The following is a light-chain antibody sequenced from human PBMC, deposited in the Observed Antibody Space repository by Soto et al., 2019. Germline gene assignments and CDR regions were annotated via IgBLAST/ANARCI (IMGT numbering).Light chain of an antibody. J-gene: IGLJ2*01. CDR3: SSYISSRTPVA. CDR1: SSDVGGYNF. V-gene: IGLV2-14*01. Sequence: QSALTQPASVSGSPGQSITISCTGTSSDVGGYNFVSWYQHHPGKAPKLMIYGVTNRPSGVSNRFSGSKSGNTASLTISGLQAEDEADYYCSSYISSRTPVAFGGGTKLTVL. CDR2: GVT.